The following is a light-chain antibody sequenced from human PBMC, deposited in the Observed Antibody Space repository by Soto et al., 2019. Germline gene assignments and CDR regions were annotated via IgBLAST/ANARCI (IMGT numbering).Light chain of an antibody. CDR3: QQLNSYPLT. J-gene: IGKJ4*01. CDR2: GAS. CDR1: QAISSS. Sequence: DIQLTQSPSFLSASVGDKVTITCRASQAISSSLAWYQQNPGKAPKLLIYGASTLQSGVPSRFSGSGSGTEFTLTIVSLQPEDFATYYCQQLNSYPLTFGGGAKVEMK. V-gene: IGKV1-9*01.